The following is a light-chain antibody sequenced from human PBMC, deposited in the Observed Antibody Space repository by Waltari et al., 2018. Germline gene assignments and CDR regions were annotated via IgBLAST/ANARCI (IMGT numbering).Light chain of an antibody. CDR3: QQGYMTPRT. Sequence: DIQMTQSPSPLSASVGARVTIPYRASPGVRNFLNWYQQEPGKAPKLLIYATSSLQTGVPSRFSGSGSGTDFTLSISSLQPEDFAIYFCQQGYMTPRTFGQGTKVEIK. CDR2: ATS. J-gene: IGKJ1*01. CDR1: PGVRNF. V-gene: IGKV1-39*01.